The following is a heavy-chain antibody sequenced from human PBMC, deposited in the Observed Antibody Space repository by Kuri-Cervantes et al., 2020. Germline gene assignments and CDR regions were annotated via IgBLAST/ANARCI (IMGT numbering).Heavy chain of an antibody. D-gene: IGHD2-2*01. CDR1: GFPFDDYA. V-gene: IGHV3-9*01. CDR2: ISWNSGSI. J-gene: IGHJ6*04. Sequence: SLKILCTASGFPFDDYAMHCVRQAPGKGLEWVSGISWNSGSIGYADSVKGRFTISRNHAKNSLYLQMNSLRAEDTGVYYCARARGKGIVVVPAAMRPYYYYGIDVFGAGVTVTVSS. CDR3: ARARGKGIVVVPAAMRPYYYYGIDV.